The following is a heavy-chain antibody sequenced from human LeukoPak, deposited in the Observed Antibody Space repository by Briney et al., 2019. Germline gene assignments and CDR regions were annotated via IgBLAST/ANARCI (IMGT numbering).Heavy chain of an antibody. Sequence: PGGSLRLSCAASGFTFSNYGMHWVRQAPGKGLEWVAFRRYDGSNKYYADSVKGRFTISRDNSKNTLYLQMNSLRAEDTAVYYCAKEPVSEQWLVRHYYYMYVWGKGTTVTVSS. CDR2: RRYDGSNK. J-gene: IGHJ6*03. D-gene: IGHD6-19*01. CDR3: AKEPVSEQWLVRHYYYMYV. V-gene: IGHV3-30*02. CDR1: GFTFSNYG.